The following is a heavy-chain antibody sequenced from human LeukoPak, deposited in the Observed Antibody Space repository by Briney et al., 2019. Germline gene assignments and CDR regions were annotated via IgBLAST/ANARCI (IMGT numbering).Heavy chain of an antibody. CDR3: ARHGYGSGSPTDWFDP. J-gene: IGHJ5*02. D-gene: IGHD3-10*01. V-gene: IGHV4-39*01. CDR1: SGSISSSNYY. Sequence: SETLSLTCTVSSGSISSSNYYWAWIRQPPGKGLEWIGTIYYSGSTYYNPSLKSRVTISVDTSKNQFSLKLSSVTAADTAVYYCARHGYGSGSPTDWFDPWGQGTLVTVSS. CDR2: IYYSGST.